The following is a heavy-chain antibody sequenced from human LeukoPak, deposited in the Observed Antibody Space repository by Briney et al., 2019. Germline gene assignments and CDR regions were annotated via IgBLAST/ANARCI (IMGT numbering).Heavy chain of an antibody. CDR1: GFTFSSYG. CDR2: MRYDGSNK. V-gene: IGHV3-30*02. Sequence: SGGSLRLSCAASGFTFSSYGMHWVRQAPGKGLEWVAFMRYDGSNKYYADSVKGRFTISRDNSKNTLYLQMNSLRAEDTAVYFCAKDRRADAYCGGDCLFDYWGQGTLVTVYS. D-gene: IGHD2-21*01. J-gene: IGHJ4*02. CDR3: AKDRRADAYCGGDCLFDY.